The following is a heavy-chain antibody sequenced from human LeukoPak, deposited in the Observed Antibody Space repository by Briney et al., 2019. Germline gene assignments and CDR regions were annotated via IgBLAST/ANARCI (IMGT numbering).Heavy chain of an antibody. D-gene: IGHD6-13*01. V-gene: IGHV1-18*01. CDR1: GYTFTSYG. CDR3: ARYRYSSSWYTNIYYYYGMDV. J-gene: IGHJ6*02. Sequence: SVKVSCKASGYTFTSYGISWVRQAPGQGLEWMGWISAYNGNTNYAQKLQGRVTMTTDTSTSTAYMELRSLRSDDTAVYYCARYRYSSSWYTNIYYYYGMDVWGQGTTVTVSS. CDR2: ISAYNGNT.